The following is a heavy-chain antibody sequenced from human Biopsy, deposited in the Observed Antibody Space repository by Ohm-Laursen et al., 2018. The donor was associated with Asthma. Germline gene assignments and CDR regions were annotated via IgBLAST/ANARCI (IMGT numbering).Heavy chain of an antibody. CDR3: VRDGTDDAFDI. J-gene: IGHJ3*02. CDR2: ISKDASTR. V-gene: IGHV3-30*01. CDR1: GFSFSNFA. D-gene: IGHD1-1*01. Sequence: SLRLSCAASGFSFSNFAIHWVRQAPGKGLEWVGVISKDASTRDYAGSVKGRFTMARDNSKNTLDLQMNSLREEDTAVYYCVRDGTDDAFDIWGQGTVVSASS.